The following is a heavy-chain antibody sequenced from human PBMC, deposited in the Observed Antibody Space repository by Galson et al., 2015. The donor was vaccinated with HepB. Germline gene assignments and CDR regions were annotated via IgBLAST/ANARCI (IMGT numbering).Heavy chain of an antibody. CDR1: GFTFSSYG. D-gene: IGHD2-2*01. V-gene: IGHV3-30*18. CDR3: AKGLRSGTTRADY. Sequence: RLSCAASGFTFSSYGMHWVRQAPGKGLEWVAVISYDGSNKYYAGSVKGRFTISRDNSKNTLYLQMNSLTVEDTAVYYCAKGLRSGTTRADYWGQGTLVTVSS. J-gene: IGHJ4*02. CDR2: ISYDGSNK.